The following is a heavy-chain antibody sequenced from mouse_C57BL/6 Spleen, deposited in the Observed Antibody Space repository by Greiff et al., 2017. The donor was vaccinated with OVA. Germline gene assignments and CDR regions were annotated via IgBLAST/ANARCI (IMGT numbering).Heavy chain of an antibody. D-gene: IGHD4-1*02. V-gene: IGHV1-59*01. Sequence: QVQLKQPGAELVRPGTSVKLSCKASGYTFTSYWMHWVKQRPGQGLEWIGVIDPSDSYTNYNQKFKGKATLTVDTSSSTAYMQLSSLTSEDSAVYYCARFQLLYYFDYWGQGTTLTVSS. J-gene: IGHJ2*01. CDR3: ARFQLLYYFDY. CDR1: GYTFTSYW. CDR2: IDPSDSYT.